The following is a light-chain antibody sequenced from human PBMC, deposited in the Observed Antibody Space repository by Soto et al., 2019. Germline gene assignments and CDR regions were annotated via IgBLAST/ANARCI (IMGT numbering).Light chain of an antibody. Sequence: QSALTQPASVSGSPGQSITISCTGTSSDVGGYNYVSWYQQYPGRVPKLLIYKVSTPPSGISIRFSGSKSGNTASLTISGLQAEAESDYFCTSPTPGSLYVFGSGTKLTVL. CDR1: SSDVGGYNY. CDR3: TSPTPGSLYV. CDR2: KVS. V-gene: IGLV2-14*01. J-gene: IGLJ1*01.